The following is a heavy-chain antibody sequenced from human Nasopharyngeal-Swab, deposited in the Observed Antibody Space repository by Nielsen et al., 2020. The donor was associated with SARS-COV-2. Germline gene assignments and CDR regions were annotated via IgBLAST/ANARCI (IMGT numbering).Heavy chain of an antibody. D-gene: IGHD6-6*01. CDR1: GFTFSSYS. CDR3: ARDHSSSYPGTAGYGMDV. J-gene: IGHJ6*02. Sequence: GESLKISCAASGFTFSSYSMNWVRQAPGKGLEWVSSISSSSSYIYYADSVKGRFTIARDNAKNSLYPQMNSLRAEDTAVYYCARDHSSSYPGTAGYGMDVWGQGTTVTVSS. V-gene: IGHV3-21*01. CDR2: ISSSSSYI.